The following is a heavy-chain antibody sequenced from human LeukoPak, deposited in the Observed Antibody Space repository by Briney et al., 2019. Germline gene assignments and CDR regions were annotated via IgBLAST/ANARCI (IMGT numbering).Heavy chain of an antibody. V-gene: IGHV1-24*01. CDR2: FDPEDGET. Sequence: ASVKVSCKVSGYTLTELSMHWVRQAPGKGLEWMGGFDPEDGETIYAQKFQGRVTMTEDTSTNTAYMELSSLRSEDTAVYYCATVAHQYYYDSSGYFQNYFGYWGQGTLVTVSS. D-gene: IGHD3-22*01. CDR1: GYTLTELS. CDR3: ATVAHQYYYDSSGYFQNYFGY. J-gene: IGHJ4*02.